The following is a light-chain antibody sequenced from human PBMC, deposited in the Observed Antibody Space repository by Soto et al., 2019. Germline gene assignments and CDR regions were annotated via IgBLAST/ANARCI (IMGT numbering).Light chain of an antibody. CDR3: HVWDSSSGHYI. CDR2: DDS. J-gene: IGLJ1*01. Sequence: SYELTQPPSVSVAPGQTARISCGGNTIGRKSVHWYQQKPGRAPVVVVYDDSDRPSGIPERFSGANSGDTATLTISRVEAGDEADYYCHVWDSSSGHYIFGTGTKVTV. CDR1: TIGRKS. V-gene: IGLV3-21*02.